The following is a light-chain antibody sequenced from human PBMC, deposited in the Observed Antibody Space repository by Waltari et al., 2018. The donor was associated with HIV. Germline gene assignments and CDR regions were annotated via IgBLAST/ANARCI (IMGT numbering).Light chain of an antibody. CDR1: ALPKKQ. CDR3: YSTDSSDWV. V-gene: IGLV3-10*01. J-gene: IGLJ3*02. CDR2: EDS. Sequence: SYELTQPPPGSGSPGQTARNTCSGDALPKKQAYWHQQKSGPAPLLVINEDSNRPSGIPGRFSGSSSGTMATFTISGAQVEDDADYYCYSTDSSDWVFGGGTKLTVL.